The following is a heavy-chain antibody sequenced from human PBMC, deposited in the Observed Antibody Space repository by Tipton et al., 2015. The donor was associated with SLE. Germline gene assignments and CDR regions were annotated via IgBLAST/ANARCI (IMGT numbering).Heavy chain of an antibody. CDR2: ISRGAADI. Sequence: SLRLSCAASGFTFSDYAMAWVRQSPGKGLDWVSSISRGAADIYYAGSVKGRFTISRDDAKSSLYLQLNSLRAEDTAVYFCARERDTYDSSGYYYFDYWGQGALVTVSS. CDR1: GFTFSDYA. D-gene: IGHD3-22*01. J-gene: IGHJ4*02. V-gene: IGHV3-21*01. CDR3: ARERDTYDSSGYYYFDY.